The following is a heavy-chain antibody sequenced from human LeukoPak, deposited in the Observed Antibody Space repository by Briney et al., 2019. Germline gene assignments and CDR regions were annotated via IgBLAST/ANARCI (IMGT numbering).Heavy chain of an antibody. Sequence: HGESLKISCKGSGSSFTSYWIGWVRQLPGKGLEWMGIIYPGDSDTRYSPSFQGQVTISADKSISTAYLQWSSLKASDTAMYYCARRAMVCFDYWGQGTLVTVSS. D-gene: IGHD5-18*01. CDR2: IYPGDSDT. J-gene: IGHJ4*02. V-gene: IGHV5-51*01. CDR3: ARRAMVCFDY. CDR1: GSSFTSYW.